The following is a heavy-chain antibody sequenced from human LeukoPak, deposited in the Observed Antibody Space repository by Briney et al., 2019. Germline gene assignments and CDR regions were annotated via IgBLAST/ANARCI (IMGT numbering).Heavy chain of an antibody. D-gene: IGHD1-26*01. CDR1: GDSITSGIHY. CDR3: ARHQGSGSYRLIDAFDI. J-gene: IGHJ3*02. Sequence: SQTLSLTCTVSGDSITSGIHYWSWFRQPAGKGLEWIGRIYTSGSTNYNPSLKSRVTISLDTSKNQISLNLSSVTAADTAVYYCARHQGSGSYRLIDAFDIWGQGTMVTVSS. V-gene: IGHV4-61*02. CDR2: IYTSGST.